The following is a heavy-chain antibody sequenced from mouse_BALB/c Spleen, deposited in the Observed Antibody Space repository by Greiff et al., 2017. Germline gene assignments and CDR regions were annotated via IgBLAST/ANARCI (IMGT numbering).Heavy chain of an antibody. D-gene: IGHD2-1*01. Sequence: QVQLQQSGAELAKPGASVKMSCKASGYTFTSYWMHWVKQRPGQGLEWIGYINPSTGYTEYNQKFKDKATLTADKSSSTAYMQLSSLTSEDSAVYYCARSRIYYGNYYYAMDYWGQGTSVTVSS. CDR2: INPSTGYT. CDR3: ARSRIYYGNYYYAMDY. CDR1: GYTFTSYW. J-gene: IGHJ4*01. V-gene: IGHV1-7*01.